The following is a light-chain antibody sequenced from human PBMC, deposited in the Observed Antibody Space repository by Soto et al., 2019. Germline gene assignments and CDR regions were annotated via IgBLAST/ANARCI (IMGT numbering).Light chain of an antibody. CDR2: GTS. V-gene: IGKV3-20*01. J-gene: IGKJ2*01. Sequence: EIVLTQSPGTLSLSPGERAALSCRASQSVSSTYLAWYQQKTGQAPRLLIYGTSTRAAGIPDKFSGSGSGTDLTLTISRLEPEDFAVYCCQQYGNSLHTFGQGTKLEIK. CDR1: QSVSSTY. CDR3: QQYGNSLHT.